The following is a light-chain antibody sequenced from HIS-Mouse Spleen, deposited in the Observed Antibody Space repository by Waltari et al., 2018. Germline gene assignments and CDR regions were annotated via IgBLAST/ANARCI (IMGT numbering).Light chain of an antibody. CDR3: QAWDSSTVV. V-gene: IGLV3-1*01. CDR2: QDS. Sequence: SYELTQPPSVSVSPGQTASITCSGDKLGDKYACWDLQKPGQSPVLVIYQDSKRPSGNPERFSGSNSGNTATLTISGTQAMDEADYYCQAWDSSTVVFGGGTKLTVL. J-gene: IGLJ2*01. CDR1: KLGDKY.